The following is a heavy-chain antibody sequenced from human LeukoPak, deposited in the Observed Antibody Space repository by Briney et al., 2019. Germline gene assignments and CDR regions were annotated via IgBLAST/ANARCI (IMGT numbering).Heavy chain of an antibody. D-gene: IGHD6-19*01. CDR1: GFSLSNYA. CDR3: AKDGYSSGNMIDY. Sequence: PGGSLRLSCAASGFSLSNYAMTWVRQAPEKGLEWVSSFDGSTTERHYADSVKGRFTISRDNSENTLFLQMNSLRAEDTAIYYCAKDGYSSGNMIDYWGQGSLVTVSS. J-gene: IGHJ4*02. CDR2: FDGSTTER. V-gene: IGHV3-23*05.